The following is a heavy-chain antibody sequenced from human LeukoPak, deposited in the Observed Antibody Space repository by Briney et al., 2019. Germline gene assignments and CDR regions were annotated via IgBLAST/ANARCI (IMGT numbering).Heavy chain of an antibody. D-gene: IGHD3-10*01. V-gene: IGHV4-34*01. CDR1: GGSFSGYY. CDR2: INHSGST. CDR3: ARGENYYGSSSEGNGMDV. J-gene: IGHJ6*02. Sequence: PSETLSLTCAVYGGSFSGYYWSWIRQPPGKGLEWIGEINHSGSTNYNPSLKSRVTISVDTSKNQFSLKLSSVTAADTAVYYCARGENYYGSSSEGNGMDVWGQGTTVTVSS.